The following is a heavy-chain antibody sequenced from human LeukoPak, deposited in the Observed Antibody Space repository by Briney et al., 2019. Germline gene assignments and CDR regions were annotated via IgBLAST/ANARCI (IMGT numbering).Heavy chain of an antibody. CDR1: GFTFSSYA. Sequence: GGYLRLYCAASGFTFSSYAMSWVPQAPGKGLEWVSAISGSGGSTYYADSVKGRFTISRDNSKNTLYLQMNSLRAEDTAVYYCAKDAATTPAFDYWGQGTLVTVSS. CDR3: AKDAATTPAFDY. V-gene: IGHV3-23*01. D-gene: IGHD2-15*01. J-gene: IGHJ4*02. CDR2: ISGSGGST.